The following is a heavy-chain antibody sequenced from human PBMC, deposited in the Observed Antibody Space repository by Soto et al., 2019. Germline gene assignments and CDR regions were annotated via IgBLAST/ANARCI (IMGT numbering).Heavy chain of an antibody. CDR1: GGTFSSYA. V-gene: IGHV1-69*13. D-gene: IGHD2-21*02. CDR2: IIPIFGTA. J-gene: IGHJ3*02. Sequence: SVKVSCKASGGTFSSYAISWVRQAPGQGLEWMGGIIPIFGTANYAQKFQGRVTITADESTSTAYMELSSLRSEDTAVYYCAIAYCGGDCYPGDDAFDIWGQGTMVTVAS. CDR3: AIAYCGGDCYPGDDAFDI.